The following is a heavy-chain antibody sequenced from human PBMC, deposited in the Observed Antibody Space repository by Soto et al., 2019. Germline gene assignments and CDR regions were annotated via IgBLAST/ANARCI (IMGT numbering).Heavy chain of an antibody. CDR1: GYTLTELS. J-gene: IGHJ6*02. D-gene: IGHD4-4*01. CDR2: FDPEDGET. Sequence: QVQLVQSGAEVKKPGASVKVSCKVSGYTLTELSMHWVRQAPGKGLEWMGGFDPEDGETSYAQKFQGRVTMTEDTSTDTAYMALSSLRSEDTAVYYGATDTVTLGYYGMDVWGQGTTVTVSS. CDR3: ATDTVTLGYYGMDV. V-gene: IGHV1-24*01.